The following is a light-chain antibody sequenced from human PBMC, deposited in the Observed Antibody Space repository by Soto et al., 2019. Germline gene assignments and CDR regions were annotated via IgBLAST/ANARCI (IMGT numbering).Light chain of an antibody. CDR1: SSDVGAYNL. CDR2: EVN. CDR3: SSYAGGNAV. Sequence: QSALTQPPSASGSPGQSVTISCTGTSSDVGAYNLVSWYQQHPGKAPKLMIYEVNKRPSGVPDRFSGSKSGNTASLTVSGIQAEDEADYYCSSYAGGNAVFGGGTQLTVL. J-gene: IGLJ7*01. V-gene: IGLV2-8*01.